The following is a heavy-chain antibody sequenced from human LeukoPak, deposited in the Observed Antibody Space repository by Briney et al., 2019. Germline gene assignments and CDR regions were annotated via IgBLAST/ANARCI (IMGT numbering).Heavy chain of an antibody. CDR1: GGSTSSGDYY. Sequence: SQTLSLTCTVSGGSTSSGDYYWSWIRQPPGKGLEWIGYIYYSGSTYYNPSLKSRVIISVDTSKNQFSLKLSSVTAADTAVYYCTREYGDDNWFDPWGQGTLVTVSS. V-gene: IGHV4-30-4*01. J-gene: IGHJ5*02. CDR2: IYYSGST. CDR3: TREYGDDNWFDP. D-gene: IGHD4-17*01.